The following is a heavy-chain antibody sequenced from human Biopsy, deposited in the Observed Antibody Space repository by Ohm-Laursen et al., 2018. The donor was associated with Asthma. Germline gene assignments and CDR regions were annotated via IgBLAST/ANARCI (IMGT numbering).Heavy chain of an antibody. CDR3: ARGDSSGWSHYYFDY. Sequence: SLRLSCAASGFAVSRDYMFWVRQAPGKGLEWVSVIYSDGTSHTADSVRGRFTISRDYSKNTLYLQMHSLRAEDTAVYYCARGDSSGWSHYYFDYWGQGTLVTVSS. V-gene: IGHV3-53*01. CDR1: GFAVSRDY. CDR2: IYSDGTS. D-gene: IGHD6-19*01. J-gene: IGHJ4*02.